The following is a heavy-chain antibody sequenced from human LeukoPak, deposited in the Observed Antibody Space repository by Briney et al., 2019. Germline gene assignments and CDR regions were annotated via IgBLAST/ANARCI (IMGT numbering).Heavy chain of an antibody. V-gene: IGHV4-59*01. D-gene: IGHD2-15*01. J-gene: IGHJ6*03. CDR3: ARSVEGYCRGGSCYSYSYYMDV. CDR2: IYYSGST. Sequence: PSETLSLTCTVSGGSISSYYWSWIRQPPGKGLEWIGYIYYSGSTNYNPSLKSRVTISVDTSKSQFSLKLSSVTAADTAVYYCARSVEGYCRGGSCYSYSYYMDVWGKGTTVTISS. CDR1: GGSISSYY.